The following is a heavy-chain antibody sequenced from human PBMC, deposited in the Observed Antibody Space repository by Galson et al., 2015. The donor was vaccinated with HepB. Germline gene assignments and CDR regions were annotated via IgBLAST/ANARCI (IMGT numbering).Heavy chain of an antibody. CDR1: GYSFTNYW. CDR3: AKADRDFVSILDF. CDR2: IYPAGSDT. J-gene: IGHJ4*02. V-gene: IGHV5-51*03. Sequence: QSGAEVKQPGQSLRISCRASGYSFTNYWIGWVRQVPGKSLEWMGIIYPAGSDTQYSPSFQRQGTIPAARSTHTAYLQWSRLQASDTAIYYCAKADRDFVSILDFWGQGTLVTVSS. D-gene: IGHD2-21*02.